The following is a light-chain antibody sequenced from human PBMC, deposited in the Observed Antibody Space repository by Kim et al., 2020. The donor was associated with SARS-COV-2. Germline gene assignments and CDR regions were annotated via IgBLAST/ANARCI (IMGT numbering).Light chain of an antibody. V-gene: IGKV1-5*03. CDR3: QQYNSYPYT. J-gene: IGKJ2*01. CDR1: QSISSW. Sequence: DIQMTQSPSTLSASVGDRVTITCRASQSISSWLAWYQQKPGKAPKLLIYRATSLESGVPSRFSGSGSGTEFTLTISSLQPDDFATYYCQQYNSYPYTFGQGTKLEI. CDR2: RAT.